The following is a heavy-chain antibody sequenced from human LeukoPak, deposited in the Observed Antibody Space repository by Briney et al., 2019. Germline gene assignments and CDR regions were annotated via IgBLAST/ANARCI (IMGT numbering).Heavy chain of an antibody. CDR2: MNPNSGNT. CDR1: GYTFTSYD. D-gene: IGHD3-10*01. Sequence: ASVKVSCKASGYTFTSYDINWVRQATGQGLEWMGWMNPNSGNTGYAQKFQGRVTMTRNTSISTAYMELSSLRSEDTAVYYCAKDLGMVRGALDAFDTWGQGTMVTVSS. J-gene: IGHJ3*02. CDR3: AKDLGMVRGALDAFDT. V-gene: IGHV1-8*01.